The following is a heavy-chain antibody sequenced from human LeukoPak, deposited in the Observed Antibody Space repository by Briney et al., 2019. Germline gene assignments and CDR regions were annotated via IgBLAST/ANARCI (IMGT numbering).Heavy chain of an antibody. J-gene: IGHJ4*02. Sequence: ASVKVSCKASGYTFTSYGISWVRQAPGQGLEWMGWISAYNGNTNYAQKLQGRVTMTTDTSTSTAYMELRSLRSDDTAVDYCARALTSWETFDYWGQGTLVTVSS. D-gene: IGHD2-2*01. CDR1: GYTFTSYG. V-gene: IGHV1-18*01. CDR2: ISAYNGNT. CDR3: ARALTSWETFDY.